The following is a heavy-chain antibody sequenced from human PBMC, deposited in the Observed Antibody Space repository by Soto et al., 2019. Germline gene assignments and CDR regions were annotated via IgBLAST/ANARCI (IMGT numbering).Heavy chain of an antibody. CDR3: AMVRGDFAFDI. D-gene: IGHD3-10*01. J-gene: IGHJ3*02. Sequence: QVQLVQSGAEVKKPGSSVKVSCKASGGTFSSYTISWVRQAPGQGLEWMGRIIPILGIANYAQKFQGRVTITADKSTSTAYMEMSSLRSEDTAVYYCAMVRGDFAFDIWGQGTMVTVSS. CDR1: GGTFSSYT. CDR2: IIPILGIA. V-gene: IGHV1-69*02.